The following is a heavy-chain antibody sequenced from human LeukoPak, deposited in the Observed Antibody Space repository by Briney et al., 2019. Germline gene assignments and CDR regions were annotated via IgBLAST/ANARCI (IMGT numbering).Heavy chain of an antibody. CDR3: ARGVSMVRGVYWFDP. J-gene: IGHJ5*02. D-gene: IGHD3-10*01. V-gene: IGHV4-59*08. CDR2: IYYSGST. Sequence: SETLSLTCTVSGGSISSCYWSWIRQPPGKGLEWIGYIYYSGSTNYNPSLKSRVTISVDTSKNQFSLELSSVTAADTAVYYCARGVSMVRGVYWFDPWGQGTLVTVSS. CDR1: GGSISSCY.